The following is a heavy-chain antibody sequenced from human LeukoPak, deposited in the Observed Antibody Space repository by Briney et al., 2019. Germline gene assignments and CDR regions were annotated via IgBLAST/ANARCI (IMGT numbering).Heavy chain of an antibody. CDR2: IGTAGDT. D-gene: IGHD3-3*01. Sequence: GGSLRLSCAACGFTFSSYDMHWVRQATGKGLEWVSAIGTAGDTYYPGSVKGQFTISRENAKNSLYLQMNSLRAGDTAVYYCARELYDFWSGSYYYMDVWGKGTTVTVSS. J-gene: IGHJ6*03. CDR1: GFTFSSYD. V-gene: IGHV3-13*03. CDR3: ARELYDFWSGSYYYMDV.